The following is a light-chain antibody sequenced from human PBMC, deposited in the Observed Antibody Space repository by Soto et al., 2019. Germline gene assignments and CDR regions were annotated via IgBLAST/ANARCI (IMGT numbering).Light chain of an antibody. CDR1: QSVNSN. CDR3: QQFKDYFWT. Sequence: EIVMTQSPATLSVSPGGRATLSCRASQSVNSNLAWYQQKPGQAPRLLIYGASTRATGIPARFSGSGSGTEFTLIISSLQPDDFATYYCQQFKDYFWTFGQGTKVDIK. CDR2: GAS. J-gene: IGKJ1*01. V-gene: IGKV3-15*01.